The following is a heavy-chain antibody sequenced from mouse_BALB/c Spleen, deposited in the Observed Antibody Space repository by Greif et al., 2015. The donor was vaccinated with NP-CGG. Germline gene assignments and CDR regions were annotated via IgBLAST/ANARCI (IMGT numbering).Heavy chain of an antibody. V-gene: IGHV14-3*02. CDR2: IDPANGNT. CDR3: ARKLVRGLYFGY. CDR1: GFNIKDTY. D-gene: IGHD1-3*01. Sequence: EVQLQQSGAELVKPGASVKLSCTASGFNIKDTYMHWVKQRPEQGLEWIGRIDPANGNTKYDPKFQGKATITADTSSNTAYMQLSSLTSEDTAVYYGARKLVRGLYFGYWGQGTTLTVSS. J-gene: IGHJ2*01.